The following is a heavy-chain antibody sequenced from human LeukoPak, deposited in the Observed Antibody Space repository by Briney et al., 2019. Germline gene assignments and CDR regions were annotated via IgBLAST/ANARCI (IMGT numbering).Heavy chain of an antibody. CDR3: ARFHYDILTGYVDY. J-gene: IGHJ4*02. D-gene: IGHD3-9*01. V-gene: IGHV4-61*02. CDR1: GGSISSGSYY. CDR2: IYTSGST. Sequence: SETLSLTCTVSGGSISSGSYYWSWIRQPAGKGLEWIGRIYTSGSTNYNPSLKSRVTISVDTSKNQFSLKLSSVTAADTAVYYCARFHYDILTGYVDYWGQGTLVTVSS.